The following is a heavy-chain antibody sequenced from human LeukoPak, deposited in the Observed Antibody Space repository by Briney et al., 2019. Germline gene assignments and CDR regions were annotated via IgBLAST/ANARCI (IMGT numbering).Heavy chain of an antibody. J-gene: IGHJ5*02. V-gene: IGHV3-21*01. Sequence: GGSLRLSCAASGFTFSSYSMNWVRQAPGKGLEWVSSISSSSSYIYYADSVKGRFTISRDNAKNSLYLQVNSLRAEDTAVYYCARWGIGYSYAPLVPWGQGTLVTVSS. CDR1: GFTFSSYS. CDR2: ISSSSSYI. CDR3: ARWGIGYSYAPLVP. D-gene: IGHD5-18*01.